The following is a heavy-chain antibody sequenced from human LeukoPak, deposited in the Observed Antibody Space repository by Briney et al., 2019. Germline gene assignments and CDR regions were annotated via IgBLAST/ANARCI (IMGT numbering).Heavy chain of an antibody. J-gene: IGHJ3*02. CDR1: GGTFSSYA. Sequence: SVKVSCKASGGTFSSYAISWVRQAPGQGLEWMGGIIPIFGTANYAQKFQGRVTITTDESTSTAYMELSSLRSEDTAAYYCARETWIQPTDAFDIWGQGTMVTVSS. D-gene: IGHD5-18*01. CDR2: IIPIFGTA. CDR3: ARETWIQPTDAFDI. V-gene: IGHV1-69*05.